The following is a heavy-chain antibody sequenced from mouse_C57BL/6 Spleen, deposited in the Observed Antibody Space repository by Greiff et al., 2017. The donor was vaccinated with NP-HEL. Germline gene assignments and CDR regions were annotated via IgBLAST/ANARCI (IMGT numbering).Heavy chain of an antibody. CDR1: GYTFTSYW. J-gene: IGHJ1*03. V-gene: IGHV1-53*01. CDR2: INPSNGGT. Sequence: VQLKESGTELVKPGASVKLSCKASGYTFTSYWMHWVKQRPGQGLEWIGNINPSNGGTNYNEKFKSKATLTVDKSSSTAYMQLSSLTSEDSAVYYCARSYDYGYWYFDVWGTGTTVTVSS. CDR3: ARSYDYGYWYFDV. D-gene: IGHD2-4*01.